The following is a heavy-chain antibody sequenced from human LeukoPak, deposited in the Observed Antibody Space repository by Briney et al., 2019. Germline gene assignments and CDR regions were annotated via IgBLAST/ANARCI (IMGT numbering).Heavy chain of an antibody. J-gene: IGHJ4*02. CDR1: GFTFSDYY. Sequence: GGSLRLSCAASGFTFSDYYMSWIRQAPGKGLEWVSYISSSADTIYDADSVKGRFTISRDNSKNTLYLQMNSLRAEDTAVYYCAKEGEVTADFDYWGQGTLVTVSS. CDR3: AKEGEVTADFDY. CDR2: ISSSADTI. V-gene: IGHV3-11*04. D-gene: IGHD2-21*02.